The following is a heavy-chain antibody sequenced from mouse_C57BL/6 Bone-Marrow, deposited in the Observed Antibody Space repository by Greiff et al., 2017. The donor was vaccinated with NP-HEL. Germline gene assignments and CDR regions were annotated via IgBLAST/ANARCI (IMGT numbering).Heavy chain of an antibody. CDR3: ARGAY. V-gene: IGHV1-80*01. CDR1: GYEFSNYW. Sequence: QVQLQQSGAELVKPGASVKISCKASGYEFSNYWMNWVKQRPGKGLEWIGQIYPGDGETNYNGKFKDKATLTANKSSSTAYMQLSRLTSEDSAVYFCARGAYWGQGTLVTVSA. CDR2: IYPGDGET. J-gene: IGHJ3*01.